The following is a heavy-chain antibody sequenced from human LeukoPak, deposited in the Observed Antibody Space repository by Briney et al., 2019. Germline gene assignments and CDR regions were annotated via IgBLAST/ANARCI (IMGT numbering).Heavy chain of an antibody. CDR3: ARRIAVAGTAPSWFDP. CDR2: IYYSGST. CDR1: GGSISSSSYY. J-gene: IGHJ5*02. Sequence: SETLSLTCTVSGGSISSSSYYWGWIRQPLGKGLEWIGSIYYSGSTYYNPSLKSRVTISVDTSKNQFSLKLSSVTAADTAVYYCARRIAVAGTAPSWFDPWGQGTLVNVSS. D-gene: IGHD6-19*01. V-gene: IGHV4-39*01.